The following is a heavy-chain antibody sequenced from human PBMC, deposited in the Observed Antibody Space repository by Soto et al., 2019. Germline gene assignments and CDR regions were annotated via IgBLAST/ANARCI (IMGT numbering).Heavy chain of an antibody. D-gene: IGHD5-12*01. CDR1: GYTFTSYG. Sequence: QVQLVQSGAEVKKPGASVKVSCKASGYTFTSYGISWVRQAPGQGLEWMGWISAYNGNTNYAQKRQGRVTMTTDTSRRTGSIEQRSLRSDDTDVYYCASVNSGYDPNWFDPSGQGTLVTVSS. J-gene: IGHJ5*01. V-gene: IGHV1-18*01. CDR3: ASVNSGYDPNWFDP. CDR2: ISAYNGNT.